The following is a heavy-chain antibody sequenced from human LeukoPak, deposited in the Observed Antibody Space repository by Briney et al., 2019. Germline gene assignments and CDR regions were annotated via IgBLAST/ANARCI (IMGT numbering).Heavy chain of an antibody. D-gene: IGHD3-22*01. CDR1: GGSFSGYY. CDR2: INHSGST. CDR3: ARSGYSPYYYYYYYMDV. V-gene: IGHV4-34*01. Sequence: SETLSLTCAVYGGSFSGYYWSWIRQPPGKGLEWIGEINHSGSTNYNPSLKSRVTISVDTSKNQFSLKLSSVTAADTAVYYCARSGYSPYYYYYYYMDVWGKGTTVTVSS. J-gene: IGHJ6*03.